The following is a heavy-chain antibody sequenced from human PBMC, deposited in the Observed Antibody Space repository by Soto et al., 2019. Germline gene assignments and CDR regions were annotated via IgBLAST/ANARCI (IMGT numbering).Heavy chain of an antibody. D-gene: IGHD3-3*01. J-gene: IGHJ6*02. CDR1: GYTFTGNY. V-gene: IGHV1-2*02. CDR3: ARDPRPPSGWLGFWEYGMDV. Sequence: ASVKVSCKASGYTFTGNYIHWVRQAPGQGLEWMGWVNPDNGGTTSAEKFQGRVTMTRDTSVTTAYMELYRLTSDDTAVYYCARDPRPPSGWLGFWEYGMDVWGQGTKVTVSS. CDR2: VNPDNGGT.